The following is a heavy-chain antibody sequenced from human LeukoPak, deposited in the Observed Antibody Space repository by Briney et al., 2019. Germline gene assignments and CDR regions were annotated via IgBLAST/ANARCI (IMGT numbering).Heavy chain of an antibody. V-gene: IGHV1-18*01. CDR3: ARDWTVDFDWLLYSFGY. Sequence: ASVKVSCKASGYTFTSYGISWVRQALGQGLEWMGSISAYNGNTNYAQKLQGRVTMTTDTSTSTAYMELRSLRSDDTAVYYCARDWTVDFDWLLYSFGYWGQGTLVTVSS. CDR1: GYTFTSYG. CDR2: ISAYNGNT. D-gene: IGHD3-9*01. J-gene: IGHJ4*02.